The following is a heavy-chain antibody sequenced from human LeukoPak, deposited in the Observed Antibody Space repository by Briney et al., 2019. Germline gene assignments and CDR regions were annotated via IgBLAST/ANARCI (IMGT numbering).Heavy chain of an antibody. V-gene: IGHV4-39*07. J-gene: IGHJ5*02. CDR3: ARVPSVTYYYDSSGYFPNWFDP. CDR1: GGSISISSYY. D-gene: IGHD3-22*01. Sequence: NPSETLSLTCTVSGGSISISSYYWGWIRQPPGKGLEWIGSIYYSGSTYYNPSLKSRVTISVDTSKNQFSLKLSSVTAADTAVYYCARVPSVTYYYDSSGYFPNWFDPWGQGTPVTVSS. CDR2: IYYSGST.